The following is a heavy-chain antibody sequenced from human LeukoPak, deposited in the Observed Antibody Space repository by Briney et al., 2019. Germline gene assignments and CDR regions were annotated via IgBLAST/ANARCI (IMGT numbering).Heavy chain of an antibody. CDR3: AKEGGLTGTTDC. J-gene: IGHJ4*02. Sequence: PEGSLRLSCAASGFTFNTNAMSWVRQAPGKGLEWVSAISPTGGRTYYANSVKGRFTISRDNSKNTLYLQMNSLRAEDTALYYCAKEGGLTGTTDCWGQGILVTVSS. CDR1: GFTFNTNA. CDR2: ISPTGGRT. D-gene: IGHD1/OR15-1a*01. V-gene: IGHV3-23*01.